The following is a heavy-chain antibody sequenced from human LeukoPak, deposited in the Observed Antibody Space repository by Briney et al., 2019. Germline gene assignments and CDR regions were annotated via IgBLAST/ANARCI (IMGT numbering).Heavy chain of an antibody. J-gene: IGHJ4*02. V-gene: IGHV3-21*01. CDR1: GFTFSSNS. CDR3: ARGPKYRSCWSFFDY. Sequence: PGGSLRLSCAASGFTFSSNSMNWVRQAPGKGLEWVSSISSSSSYIYYADSVKGRFTISRDNAKNSLYLQMNSLRAEDTAVYYFARGPKYRSCWSFFDYWGQGTLVTVSS. D-gene: IGHD6-19*01. CDR2: ISSSSSYI.